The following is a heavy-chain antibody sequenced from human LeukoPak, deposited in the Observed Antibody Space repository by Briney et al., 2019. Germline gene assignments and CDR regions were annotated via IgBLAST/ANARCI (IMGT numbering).Heavy chain of an antibody. CDR2: MNPNSGNT. D-gene: IGHD4-11*01. J-gene: IGHJ4*02. V-gene: IGHV1-8*03. Sequence: ASVKVSCKASGYTFTSYDINWVRQAPGQGLEWMGWMNPNSGNTGYAQKFQGRVTITRNTYISTAYMELSSLRSEDTAVYYCARPDYSRGFDYWGQGTLVTVSS. CDR1: GYTFTSYD. CDR3: ARPDYSRGFDY.